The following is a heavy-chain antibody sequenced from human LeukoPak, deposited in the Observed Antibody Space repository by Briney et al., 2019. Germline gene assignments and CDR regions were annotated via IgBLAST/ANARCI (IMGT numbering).Heavy chain of an antibody. Sequence: PSETLSLTCTVSGGSISSRSYYWAWVRQPPGKGLEWIGSIYYSGSTFYNPSLKSRVTISVDTSENQFSLKLTSVTAADTAVYFCSSEYSGSSTRGWGQGTLVTVSS. CDR1: GGSISSRSYY. D-gene: IGHD6-6*01. CDR3: SSEYSGSSTRG. J-gene: IGHJ4*02. V-gene: IGHV4-39*01. CDR2: IYYSGST.